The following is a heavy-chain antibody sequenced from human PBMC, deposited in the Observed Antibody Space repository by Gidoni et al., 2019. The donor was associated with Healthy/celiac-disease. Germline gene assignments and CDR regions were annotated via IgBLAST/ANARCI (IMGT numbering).Heavy chain of an antibody. Sequence: SYNPSLKSRVTISVDTSKNQFSLKLSSVTAADTAVYYCARVAVVVPAATIFGVVIIPYAFDIWGQGTMVTVSS. D-gene: IGHD3-3*01. CDR3: ARVAVVVPAATIFGVVIIPYAFDI. J-gene: IGHJ3*02. V-gene: IGHV4-34*01.